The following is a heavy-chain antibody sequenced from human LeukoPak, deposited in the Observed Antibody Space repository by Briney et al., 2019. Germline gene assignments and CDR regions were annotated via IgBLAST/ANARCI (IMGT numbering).Heavy chain of an antibody. CDR2: IYYSGST. CDR3: ARSDYDLLTGYSAVYFDF. J-gene: IGHJ4*02. Sequence: PSETLSLTCTVSGGPFSRCYWGWIRQPPGKGPEWIGYIYYSGSTNYNPSLKSRITMSMDRSKKQFSLRLSSVTAADTAVYYCARSDYDLLTGYSAVYFDFWGQGALVTVSS. CDR1: GGPFSRCY. V-gene: IGHV4-59*01. D-gene: IGHD3-9*01.